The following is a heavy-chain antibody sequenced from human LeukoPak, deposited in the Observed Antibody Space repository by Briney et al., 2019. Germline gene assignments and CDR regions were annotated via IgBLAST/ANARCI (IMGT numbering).Heavy chain of an antibody. V-gene: IGHV1-3*01. Sequence: PSASVKVSCKASGYTFTSYAMHWVRQAPGQRPEWMGWINAGNGNTKYSQKFQGRVTITRDTSASTAYMELSSLRPEDTAVYYCARVQSAYCSSSSCYGGYLDYWGQGTLVTVSS. CDR3: ARVQSAYCSSSSCYGGYLDY. CDR2: INAGNGNT. J-gene: IGHJ4*02. CDR1: GYTFTSYA. D-gene: IGHD2-2*01.